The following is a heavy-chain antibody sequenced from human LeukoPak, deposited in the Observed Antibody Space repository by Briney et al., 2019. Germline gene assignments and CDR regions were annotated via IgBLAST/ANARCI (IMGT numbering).Heavy chain of an antibody. CDR1: GFTFSSYG. J-gene: IGHJ5*02. Sequence: GGSLRLSCAASGFTFSSYGMHWVRQAPGKGLEWVAVISYDGSNKYYADSVKGRFTISRDNSKNTLYLQMNSLRAEDTAVYYCAKGRLGYYYDSSGFPKNWFDPWGQGTLATVSS. D-gene: IGHD3-22*01. CDR2: ISYDGSNK. CDR3: AKGRLGYYYDSSGFPKNWFDP. V-gene: IGHV3-30*18.